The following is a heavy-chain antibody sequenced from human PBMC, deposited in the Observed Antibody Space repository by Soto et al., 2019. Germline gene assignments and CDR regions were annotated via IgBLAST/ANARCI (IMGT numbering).Heavy chain of an antibody. V-gene: IGHV1-69*01. CDR1: GGTFTKYA. J-gene: IGHJ3*01. Sequence: QVQLVQSGAAVRKPGSSVKVSCKASGGTFTKYAITWVRQAPRQGLEWMGGIAPLPGTTNYPQKFRGRVTISADESTSTAYLELSSLRSEDTAVYYCASGVGGLGGSSGWPDYAFDVWGQGTMVIVSS. CDR2: IAPLPGTT. D-gene: IGHD6-19*01. CDR3: ASGVGGLGGSSGWPDYAFDV.